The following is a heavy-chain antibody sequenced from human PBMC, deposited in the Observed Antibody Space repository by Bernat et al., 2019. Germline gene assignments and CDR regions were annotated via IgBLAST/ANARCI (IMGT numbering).Heavy chain of an antibody. V-gene: IGHV3-30*01. D-gene: IGHD4-11*01. J-gene: IGHJ4*02. CDR3: ARQVYSNLGAFDY. Sequence: VQLVESGGGLVKPGGSLRLSCAASGFTFSSYSMHWVRQAPGKGLEWVAVISYDGSNKYYADSVKGRFTISRDNSKNTLYLQMNSLRAEDTAMYYCARQVYSNLGAFDYWGQGTLVTVSS. CDR1: GFTFSSYS. CDR2: ISYDGSNK.